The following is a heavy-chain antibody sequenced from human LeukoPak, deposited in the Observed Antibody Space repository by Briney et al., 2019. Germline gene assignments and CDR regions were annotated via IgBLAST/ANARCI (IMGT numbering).Heavy chain of an antibody. Sequence: ASVKVSCEASGYTFTSYGISWVRQAPGQGLEWMGWISAYNGNTNYAQKLQGRVTMTTDTSTSTAYMELRSLRSDDTAVYYCARYYYDSSGYYSREDRYYYYGMDVWGQGTTVTVSS. CDR3: ARYYYDSSGYYSREDRYYYYGMDV. CDR2: ISAYNGNT. CDR1: GYTFTSYG. D-gene: IGHD3-22*01. J-gene: IGHJ6*02. V-gene: IGHV1-18*01.